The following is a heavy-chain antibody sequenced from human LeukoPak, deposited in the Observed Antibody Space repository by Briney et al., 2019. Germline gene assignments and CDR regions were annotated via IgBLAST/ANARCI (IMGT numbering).Heavy chain of an antibody. CDR2: IYSGGST. D-gene: IGHD2-15*01. J-gene: IGHJ2*01. CDR1: GFTVSSNY. CDR3: AKPASVVAASYWYFDL. V-gene: IGHV3-66*04. Sequence: PGGSLRLSCAASGFTVSSNYMSWVRQAPGKGLEWVSVIYSGGSTYYADSVKGRFTISRDNSKNTLYLQMNSLRAEDTAVYYCAKPASVVAASYWYFDLWGRGTLVTVSS.